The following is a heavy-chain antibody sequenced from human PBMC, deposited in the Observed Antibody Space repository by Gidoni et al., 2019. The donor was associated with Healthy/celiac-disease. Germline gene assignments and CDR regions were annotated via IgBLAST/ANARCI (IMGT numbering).Heavy chain of an antibody. D-gene: IGHD3-3*01. V-gene: IGHV4-39*01. J-gene: IGHJ4*02. CDR2: IYYSGST. CDR3: ARAWDFWCGPGDY. CDR1: GGSISSSSYY. Sequence: QLQLQESGPGLVKPSETLSLTCTVSGGSISSSSYYWGWIRQPPGKGLEWIGSIYYSGSTYYNPSLKSRVTISVDTSKNQFSLKLSSVTAADTAVYYCARAWDFWCGPGDYWGQGTLVTVSS.